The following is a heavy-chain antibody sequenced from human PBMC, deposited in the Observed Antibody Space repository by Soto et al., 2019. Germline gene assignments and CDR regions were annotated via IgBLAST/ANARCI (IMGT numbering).Heavy chain of an antibody. V-gene: IGHV1-69*13. D-gene: IGHD6-13*01. J-gene: IGHJ6*02. CDR3: AREMPSTAAAYFYYGLNV. Sequence: GASVKVSCKAPGPAFNNYAIYWVRQAPGQGLEWLGTIVPVFPSVYYAPRFQGRLTITADGSTDTVYMMLTSLKSEDTAVYYCAREMPSTAAAYFYYGLNVWGQGTSVTVSS. CDR2: IVPVFPSV. CDR1: GPAFNNYA.